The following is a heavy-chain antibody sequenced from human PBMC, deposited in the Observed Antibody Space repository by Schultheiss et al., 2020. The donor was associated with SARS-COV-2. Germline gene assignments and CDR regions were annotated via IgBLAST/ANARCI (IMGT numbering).Heavy chain of an antibody. CDR1: GFTFTDYW. J-gene: IGHJ5*02. CDR2: INSDGSRT. Sequence: GGSLRLSCAASGFTFTDYWMYWVRQAPGKGLMWVSRINSDGSRTNYADSVKGRFTISRDNAKNTLYLKMNDLRAEDTAMYYCTRDRGTRNWFDPWGQGTQVTVSS. V-gene: IGHV3-74*01. CDR3: TRDRGTRNWFDP. D-gene: IGHD2-2*01.